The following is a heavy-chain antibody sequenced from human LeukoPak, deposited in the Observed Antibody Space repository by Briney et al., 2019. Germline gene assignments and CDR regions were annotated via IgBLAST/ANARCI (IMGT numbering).Heavy chain of an antibody. CDR2: ISGSGGTT. CDR3: AKAPRGGSYYFDF. V-gene: IGHV3-23*01. CDR1: GFTLSGYA. Sequence: GGSLRLSCVASGFTLSGYAMSWVRQAPGEGLAWVSAISGSGGTTFYADSVKGRFTLSRDNSKNTLYLQMNSLRAEDTAVYYCAKAPRGGSYYFDFWGQGTVVTVSS. D-gene: IGHD1-26*01. J-gene: IGHJ4*02.